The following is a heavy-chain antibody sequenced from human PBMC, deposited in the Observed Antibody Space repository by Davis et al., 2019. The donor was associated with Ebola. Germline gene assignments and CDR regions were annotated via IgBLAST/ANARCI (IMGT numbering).Heavy chain of an antibody. D-gene: IGHD5-18*01. CDR1: GGSVSSGSYY. V-gene: IGHV4-61*01. CDR3: ARQRYSYGGPNYFDY. CDR2: IYYSGST. J-gene: IGHJ4*02. Sequence: PSETLSLTCTVSGGSVSSGSYYWSWIRQPPGKGLEWIGYIYYSGSTNYNPSLKSRVTISVDTSKNQFSLKLSSVTAADTAVYYCARQRYSYGGPNYFDYWGQGTLVTVSS.